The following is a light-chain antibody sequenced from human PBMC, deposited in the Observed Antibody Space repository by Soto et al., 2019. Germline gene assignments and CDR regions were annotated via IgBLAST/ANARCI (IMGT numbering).Light chain of an antibody. CDR1: QSVNNN. CDR2: GAS. CDR3: QQYGSSPRT. V-gene: IGKV3-20*01. J-gene: IGKJ1*01. Sequence: ETLMTQSPATLSVSPGERATLSCRASQSVNNNLAWYQQKLGQAPRVLIYGASNRATGIPDRFGGSGSGADFTLTISRLEPEDFAVYYCQQYGSSPRTFGQGTKVDNK.